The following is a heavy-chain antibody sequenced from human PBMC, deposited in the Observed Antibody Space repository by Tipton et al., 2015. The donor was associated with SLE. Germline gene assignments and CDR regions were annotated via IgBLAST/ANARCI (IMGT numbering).Heavy chain of an antibody. J-gene: IGHJ6*02. D-gene: IGHD3-10*01. CDR1: GGSISSGGYY. CDR3: ARDTYFGLDV. Sequence: TLSLTCTVSGGSISSGGYYWSWIRQHPGKGLEWIGYVNYRGNAYYNPSLKSRVTMSIDMSKNQFSLSLTSVTAADTAIYYCARDTYFGLDVWGQGTTVIVSS. V-gene: IGHV4-31*03. CDR2: VNYRGNA.